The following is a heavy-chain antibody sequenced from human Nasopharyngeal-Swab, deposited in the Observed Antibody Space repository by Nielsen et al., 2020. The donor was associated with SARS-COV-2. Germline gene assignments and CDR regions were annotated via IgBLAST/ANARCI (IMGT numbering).Heavy chain of an antibody. D-gene: IGHD6-13*01. CDR1: GFTFIHYF. CDR2: ITPSGGAT. Sequence: ASVKVSCKASGFTFIHYFMHWVRQAPGQGLEWMGVITPSGGATNYARKFRGRVTMTRDPSTSTVYLDLSSLKSEDTAVYFCASEPWGMAAPGKHFDPWGQGTLVTVSS. J-gene: IGHJ5*02. V-gene: IGHV1-46*01. CDR3: ASEPWGMAAPGKHFDP.